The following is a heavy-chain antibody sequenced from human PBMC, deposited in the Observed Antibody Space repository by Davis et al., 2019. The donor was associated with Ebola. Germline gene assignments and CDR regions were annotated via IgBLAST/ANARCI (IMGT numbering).Heavy chain of an antibody. CDR1: GFNFSDYS. Sequence: GGSLRLSCVASGFNFSDYSMNWVRQAPGKGLEWVSSITSGSKYIYYADSVKGRFTISRDNAKNSLYLQMNSLRAEDTAVYYCARDPELIVVVTGSQGYYGMDIWGQGTTVTVSS. D-gene: IGHD2-21*02. V-gene: IGHV3-21*01. CDR3: ARDPELIVVVTGSQGYYGMDI. J-gene: IGHJ6*02. CDR2: ITSGSKYI.